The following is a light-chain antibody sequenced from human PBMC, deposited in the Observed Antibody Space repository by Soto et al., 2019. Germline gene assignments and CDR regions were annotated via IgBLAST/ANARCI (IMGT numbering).Light chain of an antibody. Sequence: QSALTQPASVSGSPGQSITISCTGTSSDVGGYDHVSWYQLHPGKAPQLMVFEVNNRPSGVSYRFSGSRSGNTASLTISGLQAEDEADYFCSSYSISTAYLFGTGTKVTVL. J-gene: IGLJ1*01. V-gene: IGLV2-14*01. CDR1: SSDVGGYDH. CDR3: SSYSISTAYL. CDR2: EVN.